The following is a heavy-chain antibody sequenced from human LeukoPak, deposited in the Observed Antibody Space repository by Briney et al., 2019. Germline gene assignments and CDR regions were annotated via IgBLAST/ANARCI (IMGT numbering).Heavy chain of an antibody. Sequence: SETLSLTCTVSGGSISSYYWSWIRQPPGRGLEWIGYIYYSGSTNYNPSLKSRVTISVDTSKNQFSLKLSSVTAADTAVYYCARHGYLLGAFDYWGQGTLVTVSS. CDR1: GGSISSYY. V-gene: IGHV4-59*08. D-gene: IGHD2-2*03. CDR2: IYYSGST. CDR3: ARHGYLLGAFDY. J-gene: IGHJ4*02.